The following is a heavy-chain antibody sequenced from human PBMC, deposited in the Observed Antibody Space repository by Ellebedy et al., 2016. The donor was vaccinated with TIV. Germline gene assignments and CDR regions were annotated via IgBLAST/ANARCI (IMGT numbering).Heavy chain of an antibody. J-gene: IGHJ6*02. D-gene: IGHD2-21*01. V-gene: IGHV3-23*01. CDR3: AKASPYYYYYGMDV. CDR1: GFTFSIYD. CDR2: IHSDGVT. Sequence: GESLKISXAASGFTFSIYDLSWVRQAPVKGLEWVSTIHSDGVTYYADSVKGRFTISRDHSKNTLYLEMNSLRAEDTAVYYCAKASPYYYYYGMDVWGQGTTVTVSS.